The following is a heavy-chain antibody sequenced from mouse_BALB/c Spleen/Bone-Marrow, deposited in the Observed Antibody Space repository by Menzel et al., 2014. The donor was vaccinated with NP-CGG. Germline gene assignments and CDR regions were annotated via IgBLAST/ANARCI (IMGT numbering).Heavy chain of an antibody. V-gene: IGHV14-3*02. CDR1: GFNIKDTY. J-gene: IGHJ4*01. Sequence: VQLQQSGAELVKPGASVKLSCTASGFNIKDTYMHWVKQRPEQGLEWIGRIDPANGNTKYDPKFQGKATITADTSSNTAYLQLSSLTSEDTAVYYCATLTTVVDAMDYWDQGTSVTVSS. CDR2: IDPANGNT. CDR3: ATLTTVVDAMDY. D-gene: IGHD1-1*01.